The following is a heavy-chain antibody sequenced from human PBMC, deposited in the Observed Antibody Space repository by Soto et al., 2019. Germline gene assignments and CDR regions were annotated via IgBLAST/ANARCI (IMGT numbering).Heavy chain of an antibody. CDR2: IVVGSGNT. V-gene: IGHV1-58*01. D-gene: IGHD3-22*01. Sequence: SVKVSGKASGFTFTSSAVQWVRQARGQRLEWIGWIVVGSGNTNYAQKFQERVTITRDMSTSTAYMELSSLRSEDTAVYYCAADRRYYDSSGYYYDAFDIWGQGTMVTVSS. CDR1: GFTFTSSA. CDR3: AADRRYYDSSGYYYDAFDI. J-gene: IGHJ3*02.